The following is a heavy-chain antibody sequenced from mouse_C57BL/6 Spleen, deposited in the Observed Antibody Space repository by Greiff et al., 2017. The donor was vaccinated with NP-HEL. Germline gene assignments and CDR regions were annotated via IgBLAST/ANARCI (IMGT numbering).Heavy chain of an antibody. CDR2: INPSSGYT. CDR3: ARHLGYYEAMDY. CDR1: GYTFTSYT. Sequence: QVQLQQSGAELARPGASVKMSCKASGYTFTSYTMHWVKQRPGQGLEWIGYINPSSGYTKYNQKFKDKATLTADKSSSTAYMQLSSLTSEDSAVYYCARHLGYYEAMDYWGQGTSVTVSS. J-gene: IGHJ4*01. V-gene: IGHV1-4*01. D-gene: IGHD2-3*01.